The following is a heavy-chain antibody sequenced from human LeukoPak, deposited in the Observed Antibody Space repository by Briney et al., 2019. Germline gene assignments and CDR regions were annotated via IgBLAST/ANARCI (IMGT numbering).Heavy chain of an antibody. Sequence: GGSLRLSCAASGFTFSSYSMNWVRQAPGKGLEWVSSISSSSSYIYYADSVKGRFTISRDNAKNSLYLQMNSLRAEDTAVYYCARPMTYYDYVWGSYGDNAFDIWGQGTMVTVSS. J-gene: IGHJ3*02. CDR2: ISSSSSYI. D-gene: IGHD3-16*01. CDR1: GFTFSSYS. CDR3: ARPMTYYDYVWGSYGDNAFDI. V-gene: IGHV3-21*01.